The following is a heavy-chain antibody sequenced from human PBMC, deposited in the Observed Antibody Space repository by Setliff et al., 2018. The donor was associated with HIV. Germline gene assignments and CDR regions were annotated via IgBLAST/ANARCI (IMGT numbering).Heavy chain of an antibody. V-gene: IGHV4-4*07. D-gene: IGHD3-10*01. CDR1: GGSISSYY. J-gene: IGHJ6*03. CDR2: IYTSGST. CDR3: ARVAMVRGVIPPDFDYYYYYMDV. Sequence: SETLSLTCTVSGGSISSYYWSWIRQPAGKGLEWIGRIYTSGSTYYNPSLKSRVSMSVDTSENQFSLKLSSVTTADTAVYYCARVAMVRGVIPPDFDYYYYYMDVWGKGTTVTVSS.